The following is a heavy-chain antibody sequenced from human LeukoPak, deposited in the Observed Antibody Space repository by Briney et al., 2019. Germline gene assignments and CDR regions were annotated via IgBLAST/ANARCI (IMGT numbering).Heavy chain of an antibody. CDR1: GGSISSGGYY. Sequence: SETLSLTCTVSGGSISSGGYYWSWIRQPPGKGLEWIGYIYHSGSTYYNPSLKSRVTISVDRSKNQFSLKLSSVTAADTAVYYCARGPLVEYWGQGTLVTVSS. D-gene: IGHD2-21*01. J-gene: IGHJ4*02. CDR3: ARGPLVEY. V-gene: IGHV4-30-2*01. CDR2: IYHSGST.